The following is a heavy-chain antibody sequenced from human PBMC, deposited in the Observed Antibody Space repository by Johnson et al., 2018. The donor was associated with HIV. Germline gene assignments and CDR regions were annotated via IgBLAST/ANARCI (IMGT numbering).Heavy chain of an antibody. CDR1: GFTFSSYA. CDR2: ISYDGSNK. V-gene: IGHV3-30*07. CDR3: ARVTKYYFDSSVDAFDI. D-gene: IGHD3-22*01. Sequence: QVQLVESGGGVVQPGRSLRLSCAASGFTFSSYAIHWVRQAPGKGLEWVAVISYDGSNKYYADSVKGRFTISRDNAKNSLYLQMNSLRAEDTAVYFCARVTKYYFDSSVDAFDIWGQGTVVTVSS. J-gene: IGHJ3*02.